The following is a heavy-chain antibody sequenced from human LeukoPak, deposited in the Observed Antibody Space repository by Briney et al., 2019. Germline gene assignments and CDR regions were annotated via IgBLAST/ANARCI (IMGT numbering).Heavy chain of an antibody. J-gene: IGHJ5*02. D-gene: IGHD3-22*01. CDR3: ARSDYYDSSGPVFDP. Sequence: SETLSLTCTVSGGSISSSSYYWGWIRQPPGKGLEWIGSIYYSGSTYYNPSLKSRVTISVDTSKNQFSLKLSSVTAADTAVYYCARSDYYDSSGPVFDPWGQGTLVTVSS. V-gene: IGHV4-39*07. CDR2: IYYSGST. CDR1: GGSISSSSYY.